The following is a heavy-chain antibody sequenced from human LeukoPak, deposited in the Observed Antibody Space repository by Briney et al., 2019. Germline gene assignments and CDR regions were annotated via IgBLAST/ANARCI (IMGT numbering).Heavy chain of an antibody. D-gene: IGHD1-26*01. Sequence: GGSLRLSCAASTFTFSSFSMNWVRQAPGKGLEWASSISTSSGYIYYADSVKGRFTISRDNAKGSLYLQMNSLRAEDTAVYYCAKDHSGYLDYWGQGTLVTVSS. J-gene: IGHJ4*02. CDR2: ISTSSGYI. V-gene: IGHV3-21*01. CDR3: AKDHSGYLDY. CDR1: TFTFSSFS.